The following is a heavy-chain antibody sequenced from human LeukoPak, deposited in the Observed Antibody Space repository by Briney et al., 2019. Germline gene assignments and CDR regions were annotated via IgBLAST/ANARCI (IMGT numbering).Heavy chain of an antibody. CDR3: ARHSRNCSGGYCYLYY. D-gene: IGHD2-15*01. CDR1: GGSFSGYY. CDR2: IYSGGTT. V-gene: IGHV4-34*01. J-gene: IGHJ4*02. Sequence: SETLSLTCAVYGGSFSGYYWSWIRQPPGKGLEWIGSIYSGGTTYYNPSLKSRVTISVDTSKNQFSLKLTSVTAADAAAYYCARHSRNCSGGYCYLYYWGQGTQVTVSS.